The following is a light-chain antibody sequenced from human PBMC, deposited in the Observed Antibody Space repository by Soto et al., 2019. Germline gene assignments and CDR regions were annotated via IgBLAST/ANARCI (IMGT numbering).Light chain of an antibody. J-gene: IGKJ3*01. V-gene: IGKV3-11*01. CDR3: QQRTNWPRSFT. CDR2: DTS. CDR1: QSVSSY. Sequence: EIVLTQSPATLSLSPGERATLSCRASQSVSSYLAWYQQKPGQAPRLLIYDTSNSATGIPARFSGSGSGTDFTLTISSLEPEDFAVYYCQQRTNWPRSFTFGPGTKVDIK.